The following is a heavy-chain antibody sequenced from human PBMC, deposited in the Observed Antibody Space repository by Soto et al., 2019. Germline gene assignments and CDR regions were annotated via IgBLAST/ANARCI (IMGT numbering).Heavy chain of an antibody. CDR1: GDSISTFY. V-gene: IGHV4-59*07. J-gene: IGHJ4*02. CDR2: IHYSGST. CDR3: ARVRSTLFDY. Sequence: SDTLSLTCTVSGDSISTFYWSWIRQPPGKGLEWIGYIHYSGSTNYNPSLKSQVIISVDTSKNQFSLKLSSVTAADTAVYFCARVRSTLFDYWGQGTLVTVSS. D-gene: IGHD3-3*01.